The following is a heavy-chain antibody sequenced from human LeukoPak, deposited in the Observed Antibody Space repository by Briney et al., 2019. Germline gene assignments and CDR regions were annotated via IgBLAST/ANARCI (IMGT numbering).Heavy chain of an antibody. D-gene: IGHD3-22*01. CDR1: GYTFTVYY. CDR2: INPNSGGT. Sequence: GASVTVSFTASGYTFTVYYMHWVRQAPGQGLEWMGWINPNSGGTNYAQKFQGRVTMTRDTSISTAYMELSRLRSDDTAVYYCAREAYYYDSSGSLFFDYWGQGPLVTVSS. CDR3: AREAYYYDSSGSLFFDY. J-gene: IGHJ4*02. V-gene: IGHV1-2*02.